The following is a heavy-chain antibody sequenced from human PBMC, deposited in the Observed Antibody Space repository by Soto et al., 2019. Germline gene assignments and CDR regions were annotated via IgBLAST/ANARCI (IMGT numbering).Heavy chain of an antibody. CDR3: AKVGYGHYYYYGMDV. J-gene: IGHJ6*02. CDR1: GFTFSSYA. Sequence: GGSLRLSCAASGFTFSSYAMSWVRQAPGKGLEWVSAISGSGSSTYYADSVKGRFTISRDNSKNTLYLQMNSLRAEDTAVYYCAKVGYGHYYYYGMDVWGQGTTVTVSS. V-gene: IGHV3-23*01. CDR2: ISGSGSST. D-gene: IGHD5-12*01.